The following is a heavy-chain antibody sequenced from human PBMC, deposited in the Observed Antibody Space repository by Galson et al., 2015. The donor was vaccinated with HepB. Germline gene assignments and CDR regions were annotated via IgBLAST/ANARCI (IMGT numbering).Heavy chain of an antibody. V-gene: IGHV1-58*02. Sequence: SVTVSCKAFGFIFPKIAIHWVRQARGQPLEWIGWIVVDSGNTNYAQTLQNRLTITRDMSTSTAHMELSGLRSDDTAVYYCAAEVYVPGYTFHLWGQGTLVTVSS. CDR1: GFIFPKIA. CDR3: AAEVYVPGYTFHL. D-gene: IGHD5-18*01. CDR2: IVVDSGNT. J-gene: IGHJ3*01.